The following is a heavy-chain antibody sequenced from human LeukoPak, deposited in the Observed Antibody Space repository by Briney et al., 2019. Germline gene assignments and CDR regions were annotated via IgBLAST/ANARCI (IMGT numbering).Heavy chain of an antibody. CDR2: ISWNSGSI. D-gene: IGHD1-26*01. J-gene: IGHJ3*02. CDR3: AKDTNSGNYYTAFDI. Sequence: PGGSLRLSCAASGFTFDDYAMHWVRQAPGKGLEGVSGISWNSGSIGYADSVKGRFTISRDNAKNSLYLQMNSLRAEDTALYYCAKDTNSGNYYTAFDIWGQGTMVTVSS. CDR1: GFTFDDYA. V-gene: IGHV3-9*01.